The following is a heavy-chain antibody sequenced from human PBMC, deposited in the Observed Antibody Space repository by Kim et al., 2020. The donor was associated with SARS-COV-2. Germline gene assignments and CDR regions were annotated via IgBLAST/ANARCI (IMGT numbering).Heavy chain of an antibody. J-gene: IGHJ1*01. D-gene: IGHD4-17*01. V-gene: IGHV3-48*02. CDR3: ARDLYGDYVADS. Sequence: YGDSVKCRFTISRDNAKNSLFLHMDSLRDEDTAVYSCARDLYGDYVADSWGQGTLVTVSS.